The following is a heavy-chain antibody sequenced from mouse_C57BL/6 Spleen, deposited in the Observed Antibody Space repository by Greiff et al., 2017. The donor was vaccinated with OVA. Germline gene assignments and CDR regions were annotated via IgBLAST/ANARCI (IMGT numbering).Heavy chain of an antibody. J-gene: IGHJ3*01. CDR3: ARRDGSRLAY. V-gene: IGHV1-50*01. CDR1: GYTFTSYW. D-gene: IGHD1-1*01. CDR2: IDPSDSYT. Sequence: QVQLKQPGAELVKPGASVKLSCKASGYTFTSYWMQWVKQRPGQGLEWIGEIDPSDSYTNYNQKFKGKATLTVDTSSSTAYMQLSSLTSEDSAVYYCARRDGSRLAYWGQGTLVTVSA.